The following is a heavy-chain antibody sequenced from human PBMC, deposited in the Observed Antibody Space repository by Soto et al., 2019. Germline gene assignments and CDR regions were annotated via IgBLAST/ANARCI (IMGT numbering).Heavy chain of an antibody. Sequence: LSLTCAVYGGSFSGYYWSWIRQPPGKGLEWIGEINHSGSTNYNPSLKSRVTISVDTSKNQFSLKLSSVTAADTAVYYCARGWGVQLWLHYWGQGTLVTVSS. CDR3: ARGWGVQLWLHY. CDR2: INHSGST. V-gene: IGHV4-34*01. J-gene: IGHJ4*02. D-gene: IGHD5-18*01. CDR1: GGSFSGYY.